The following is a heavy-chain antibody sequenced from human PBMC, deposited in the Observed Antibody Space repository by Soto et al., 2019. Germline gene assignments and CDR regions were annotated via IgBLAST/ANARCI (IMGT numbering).Heavy chain of an antibody. J-gene: IGHJ4*02. CDR3: AKGTSKLDY. V-gene: IGHV3-23*01. Sequence: SLRLSCAASGFTFSSNDMSWVRQAPGKGLEWASSISASGRSLFYADAVKGRFTISRDNSKNTLYLQMSSLTAEDTAVYYCAKGTSKLDYWGQGTLVTVSS. D-gene: IGHD2-2*01. CDR2: ISASGRSL. CDR1: GFTFSSND.